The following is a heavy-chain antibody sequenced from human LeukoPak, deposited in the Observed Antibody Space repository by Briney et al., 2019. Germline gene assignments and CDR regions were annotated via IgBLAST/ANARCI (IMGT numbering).Heavy chain of an antibody. CDR3: APRRVAADKGFDY. D-gene: IGHD6-19*01. CDR1: GYTFTHYY. CDR2: MNPNSGGT. Sequence: ASVKVSYTASGYTFTHYYMNWRRQAPGQGPEWMGWMNPNSGGTNYAQKFQGRVTMTRDTSITTAYMELSSLRSDDTAVYYCAPRRVAADKGFDYWGQGTLVTVSS. J-gene: IGHJ4*02. V-gene: IGHV1-2*02.